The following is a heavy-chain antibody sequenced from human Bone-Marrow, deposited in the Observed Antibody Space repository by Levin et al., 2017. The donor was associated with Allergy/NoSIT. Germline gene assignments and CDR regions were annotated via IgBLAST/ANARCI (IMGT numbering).Heavy chain of an antibody. Sequence: GGSLRLSCAASGFTFSSYGMHWVRQAPGKGLEWVAVISYDGSNKYYADSVKGRFTISRDNSKNTLYLQMNSLRAEDTAVYYCAKDFLYYYDSSGSHLPAWGQGTLVTVSS. D-gene: IGHD3-22*01. CDR3: AKDFLYYYDSSGSHLPA. CDR1: GFTFSSYG. J-gene: IGHJ4*02. CDR2: ISYDGSNK. V-gene: IGHV3-30*18.